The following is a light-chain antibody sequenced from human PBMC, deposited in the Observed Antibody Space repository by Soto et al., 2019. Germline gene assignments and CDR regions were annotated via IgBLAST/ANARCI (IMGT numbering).Light chain of an antibody. CDR1: QSVSSN. CDR2: GAS. CDR3: QQYNNWPWT. Sequence: EIVITHSPATLSVSPGERATLSCRASQSVSSNLAWYQQKPGQAPRLLIYGASTRATGIPDRFSGSGSGTEFTLTISSLQSEDFAVYYCQQYNNWPWTFGQGTKVDI. V-gene: IGKV3-15*01. J-gene: IGKJ1*01.